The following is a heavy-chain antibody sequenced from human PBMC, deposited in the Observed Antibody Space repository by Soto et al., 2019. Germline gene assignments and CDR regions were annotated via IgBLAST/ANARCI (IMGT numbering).Heavy chain of an antibody. J-gene: IGHJ4*02. D-gene: IGHD2-15*01. CDR1: GGSIRSGGYS. CDR2: IYHSGST. V-gene: IGHV4-30-2*01. CDR3: ARVGLYSGYFDY. Sequence: QLQLQESGSGLVKPSQTLSLTCAVSGGSIRSGGYSWSWIRQPPGKGLEWIGYIYHSGSTYYNPSLKSRVTLSVDRSKNQFSLKLSSVTAADTAVYYCARVGLYSGYFDYWGQGTLVTVSS.